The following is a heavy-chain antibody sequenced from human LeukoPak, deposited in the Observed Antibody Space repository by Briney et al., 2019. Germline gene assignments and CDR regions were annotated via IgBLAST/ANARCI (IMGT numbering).Heavy chain of an antibody. J-gene: IGHJ4*02. CDR2: IRSKANSYAT. D-gene: IGHD5-18*01. V-gene: IGHV3-73*01. CDR1: GFTFSGSA. Sequence: GGPLRLSCAASGFTFSGSAMHWVRQASGKGLEWVGRIRSKANSYATAYAASVKGRFTISRDDSKNTAYLQMNSLKTEDTAVYYCTQDTAMVYNYWGQGTLVTVSS. CDR3: TQDTAMVYNY.